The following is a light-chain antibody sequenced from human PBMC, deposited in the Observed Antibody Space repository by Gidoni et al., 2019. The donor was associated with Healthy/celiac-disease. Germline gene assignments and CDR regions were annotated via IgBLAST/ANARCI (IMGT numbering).Light chain of an antibody. J-gene: IGLJ3*02. CDR1: SSDVCGYNY. V-gene: IGLV2-8*01. CDR3: SSYAGSNKGV. Sequence: QSALTQPPSAPGSPGQSVTISCTGTSSDVCGYNYVSWYQPYPGKSPKLMIYEVSKRPSGVPYRFSGSKSGNTASLTVSVLPAEDEADYYCSSYAGSNKGVFGGGTKLTVL. CDR2: EVS.